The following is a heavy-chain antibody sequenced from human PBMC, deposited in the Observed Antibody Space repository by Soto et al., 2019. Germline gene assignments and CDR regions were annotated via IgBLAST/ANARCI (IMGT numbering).Heavy chain of an antibody. J-gene: IGHJ6*03. V-gene: IGHV4-34*01. Sequence: SETLSLTCAVYGGSFSGYYWSWIRQPPGKGLEWIGEINHSGSTNYNPSLKSRVTISVDTSKNQFSLKLSSVTAADTAVYYCARGNYYYYMDVWGKGTTVTV. CDR1: GGSFSGYY. CDR3: ARGNYYYYMDV. CDR2: INHSGST.